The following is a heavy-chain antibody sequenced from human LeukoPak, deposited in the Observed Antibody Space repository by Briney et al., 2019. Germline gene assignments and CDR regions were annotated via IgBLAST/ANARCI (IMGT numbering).Heavy chain of an antibody. Sequence: SQTLSLTCTVSGGSISSGGYYWSWIRQHPGKGLEWIGYIYYSGSTYYNPSLKSRVTISVDTSKNQSSLKLSSVTAADTAVYYCARNSLDGYSSYFDYWGQGTLVTVSS. CDR1: GGSISSGGYY. CDR2: IYYSGST. J-gene: IGHJ4*02. D-gene: IGHD5-24*01. CDR3: ARNSLDGYSSYFDY. V-gene: IGHV4-31*03.